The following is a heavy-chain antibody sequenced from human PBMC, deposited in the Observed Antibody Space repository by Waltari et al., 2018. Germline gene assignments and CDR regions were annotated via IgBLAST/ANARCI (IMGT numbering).Heavy chain of an antibody. J-gene: IGHJ4*02. V-gene: IGHV3-7*01. CDR3: TTLARGESGDY. CDR2: INPDGSQK. Sequence: EVQLVESGGGLVRPEESLRLSCAASGFTFNTYWMKWIRQAPGKGLEWLANINPDGSQKSDVDSVKGRFTVSRDNAQNSLYLQMNNLRAEATAVYYCTTLARGESGDYWGQGTLVTVSS. D-gene: IGHD3-10*01. CDR1: GFTFNTYW.